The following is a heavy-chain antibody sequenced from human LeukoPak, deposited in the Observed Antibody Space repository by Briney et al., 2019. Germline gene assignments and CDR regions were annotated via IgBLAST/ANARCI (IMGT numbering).Heavy chain of an antibody. Sequence: ASVKVSCKASGYTLTSYGISWVRQAPGQGLEWMGWISAYNGNTNYAQKLQGRVTMTTDTSTSTAYMELRSLRSDETAVYYCARDHEYSGSTNWFDPWGQGTLVTVSS. CDR2: ISAYNGNT. CDR3: ARDHEYSGSTNWFDP. CDR1: GYTLTSYG. J-gene: IGHJ5*02. D-gene: IGHD5-12*01. V-gene: IGHV1-18*01.